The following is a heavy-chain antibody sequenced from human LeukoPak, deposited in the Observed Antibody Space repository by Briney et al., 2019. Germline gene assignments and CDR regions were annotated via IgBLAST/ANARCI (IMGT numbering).Heavy chain of an antibody. CDR1: GFTFNNYG. CDR3: VRELGPFTGFDY. J-gene: IGHJ4*02. Sequence: PGGSLRLSCVASGFTFNNYGMHWVRQAPGEGLEWVAVIWSNGRNKYYADSVKGRFAISRDNSKNTLDLQMNSLRADDTAVYYCVRELGPFTGFDYWGQGTLVTVSP. CDR2: IWSNGRNK. V-gene: IGHV3-33*01. D-gene: IGHD3-16*01.